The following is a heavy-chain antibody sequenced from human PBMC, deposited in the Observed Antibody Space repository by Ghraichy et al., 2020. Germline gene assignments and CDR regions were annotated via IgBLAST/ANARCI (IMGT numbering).Heavy chain of an antibody. Sequence: GESLNISCVASGFSLSDYTMNWVRQAPGKRLQWVSYINYSGRTTYYADSVKGRFTISRDNAKNSLHLQMNSLRDEDTAVYYCTRGRLDDYNNFQGRYSYYWGQGTLVTVSS. D-gene: IGHD4-11*01. J-gene: IGHJ4*02. CDR3: TRGRLDDYNNFQGRYSYY. CDR2: INYSGRTT. CDR1: GFSLSDYT. V-gene: IGHV3-48*02.